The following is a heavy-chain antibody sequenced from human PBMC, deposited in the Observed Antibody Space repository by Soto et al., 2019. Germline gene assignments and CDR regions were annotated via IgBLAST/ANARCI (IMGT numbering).Heavy chain of an antibody. V-gene: IGHV1-69*13. CDR2: IIPIFGTA. CDR1: GGTFSSYA. CDR3: ASNPLGTGTYFDY. Sequence: SVKVSCKASGGTFSSYAISCVRQAPGQGLEWMGGIIPIFGTANYAQKFQGRVTITADESTSTAYMELSSLRSEDTAVYYCASNPLGTGTYFDYWGQGTLVTVSS. J-gene: IGHJ4*02. D-gene: IGHD1-1*01.